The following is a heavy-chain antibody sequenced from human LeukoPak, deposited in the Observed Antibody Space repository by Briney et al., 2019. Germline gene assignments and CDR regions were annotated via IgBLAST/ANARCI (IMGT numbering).Heavy chain of an antibody. Sequence: GASVKVSCKFSGYTLTELSMHWVRQAPGKGLEWMGGFDPEDGETIYAQKFQGRVTMTEDTSTDTAYMELSSLRSEDTAVYYCTVAATAYYYYGMDVWGQGTTVTVSS. D-gene: IGHD2-15*01. CDR3: TVAATAYYYYGMDV. CDR1: GYTLTELS. CDR2: FDPEDGET. J-gene: IGHJ6*02. V-gene: IGHV1-24*01.